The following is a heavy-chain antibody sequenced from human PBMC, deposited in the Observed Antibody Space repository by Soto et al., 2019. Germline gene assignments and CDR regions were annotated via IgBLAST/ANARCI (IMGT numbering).Heavy chain of an antibody. CDR1: GVTFSGHW. CDR3: ARVLNGQWYFDY. Sequence: CLSLSCVAAGVTFSGHWMHGVLRSPVKGLVWVSRVNADESRTSYADSVKGRFTISRDNAKNTLYLQMNSLRAEDAAVYYCARVLNGQWYFDYWG. D-gene: IGHD6-19*01. CDR2: VNADESRT. J-gene: IGHJ4*01. V-gene: IGHV3-74*01.